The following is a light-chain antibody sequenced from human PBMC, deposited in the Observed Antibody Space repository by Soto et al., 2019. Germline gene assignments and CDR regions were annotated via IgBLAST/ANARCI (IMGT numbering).Light chain of an antibody. Sequence: DIVLTQSPDSLAVSLGERATINCKSSQSVLYRSNSKNYLAWYQQKPGQPPKLLIYWASARESGVPDRFSGGGSGTDFTLTISSLQAEDVAVYYCQQYFGPPFTFGPGTKVDVK. V-gene: IGKV4-1*01. CDR1: QSVLYRSNSKNY. CDR2: WAS. CDR3: QQYFGPPFT. J-gene: IGKJ3*01.